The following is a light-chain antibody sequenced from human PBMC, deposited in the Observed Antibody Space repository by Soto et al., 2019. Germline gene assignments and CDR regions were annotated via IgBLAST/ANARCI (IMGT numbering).Light chain of an antibody. Sequence: EIVLTQSPGTLSLSPGERATLSCRASQSVSSSYLAWYQQKPGHAPKVLIYRASSMATGIPDRFSGSGSGTDFTLTISRLEPEDFAVYYCQQYGSSPLTFGGGTKVESK. V-gene: IGKV3-20*01. CDR3: QQYGSSPLT. J-gene: IGKJ4*01. CDR1: QSVSSSY. CDR2: RAS.